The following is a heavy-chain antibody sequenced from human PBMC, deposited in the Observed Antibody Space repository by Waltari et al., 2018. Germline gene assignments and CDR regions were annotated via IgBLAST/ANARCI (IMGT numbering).Heavy chain of an antibody. CDR3: ARVHEYYGYPDY. D-gene: IGHD3-10*01. CDR2: IYYSGST. V-gene: IGHV4-59*08. Sequence: QVQLQESGPGLVKPSETLSLTCTVSGGSISTYYWSWIRQPPGKGLEWIGYIYYSGSTRYNPSLKSRVTLSVDTSKNQFSLKLTSVTAADTAVYYCARVHEYYGYPDYWGQGTLVTVSS. J-gene: IGHJ4*02. CDR1: GGSISTYY.